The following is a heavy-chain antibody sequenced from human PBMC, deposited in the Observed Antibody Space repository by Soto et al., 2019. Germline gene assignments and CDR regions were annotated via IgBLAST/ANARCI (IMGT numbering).Heavy chain of an antibody. CDR2: ISSSSSYI. CDR3: AIQTYYYDSSGYSPLDY. CDR1: GFTFSSYS. Sequence: GGSLRLSCAASGFTFSSYSMNWVRQAPGKGLEWVSSISSSSSYIYYADSVKGRFTISRDNAKNSPYLQMNSLRAEDTAVYYCAIQTYYYDSSGYSPLDYWGQGTLVTVSS. J-gene: IGHJ4*02. V-gene: IGHV3-21*01. D-gene: IGHD3-22*01.